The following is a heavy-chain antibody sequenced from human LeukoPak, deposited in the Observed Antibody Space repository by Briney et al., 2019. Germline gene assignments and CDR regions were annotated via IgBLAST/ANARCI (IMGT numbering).Heavy chain of an antibody. V-gene: IGHV3-9*01. Sequence: GGSLRLSCAASGFTFDDYAMRWVRQAPGKGLEWVSGISWNSGSIGYADSVKGRFTISRDNAKNSLYLQMNSLRAEDTALYYCAKDIYYDSSGDFDYWGQGTLVTVSS. CDR2: ISWNSGSI. CDR3: AKDIYYDSSGDFDY. J-gene: IGHJ4*02. CDR1: GFTFDDYA. D-gene: IGHD3-22*01.